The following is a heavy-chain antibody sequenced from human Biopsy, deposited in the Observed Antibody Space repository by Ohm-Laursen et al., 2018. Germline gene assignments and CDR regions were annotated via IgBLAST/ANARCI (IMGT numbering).Heavy chain of an antibody. J-gene: IGHJ3*02. CDR3: AKIHCSGGSCYPNAFDM. D-gene: IGHD2-15*01. CDR2: ISWNSVGI. V-gene: IGHV3-9*01. CDR1: GFIFDDYG. Sequence: SLRLSCTASGFIFDDYGMHWVRQAPGKGLEWVSGISWNSVGIGYADSVKGRFTISRDNAKNFLYLQMNNLRPEDTALYYCAKIHCSGGSCYPNAFDMWGHGTRVTVS.